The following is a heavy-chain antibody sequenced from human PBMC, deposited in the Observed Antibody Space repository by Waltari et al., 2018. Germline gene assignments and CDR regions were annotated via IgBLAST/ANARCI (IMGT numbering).Heavy chain of an antibody. D-gene: IGHD3-10*01. CDR2: IYYSRST. V-gene: IGHV4-59*01. CDR1: GGSISSYY. Sequence: QVQLQESGPGMVKPSETLSLTCTVSGGSISSYYWRWIRQPPGKGLEWIGYIYYSRSTNYNPALNSRVTISVDTSKNQFSRKLSAVTAADTAGYYCARVSISYDGSGVQAFDIWGQGTMVTVSS. J-gene: IGHJ3*02. CDR3: ARVSISYDGSGVQAFDI.